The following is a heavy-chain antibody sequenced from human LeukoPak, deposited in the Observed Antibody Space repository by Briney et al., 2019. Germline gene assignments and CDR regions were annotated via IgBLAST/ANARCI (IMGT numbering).Heavy chain of an antibody. CDR2: IYSGGST. CDR3: ARLFGGYYFDY. V-gene: IGHV3-53*01. J-gene: IGHJ4*02. Sequence: GGSLRLSCAASGFTVSSNYMSWIRQAPGKGLEWVSVIYSGGSTYYADSVKGRFTISRDNSKNTLYLQMNSLRAEDTAVYYCARLFGGYYFDYWGQGTLVTVSS. D-gene: IGHD3-10*01. CDR1: GFTVSSNY.